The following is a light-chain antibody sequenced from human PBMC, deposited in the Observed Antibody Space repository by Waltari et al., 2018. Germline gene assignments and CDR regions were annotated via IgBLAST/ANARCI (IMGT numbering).Light chain of an antibody. CDR3: QSADTSFSYRV. Sequence: SFELTQPPSVSVSPGQTARITCSGDALARQYIHWYQQKTGQAPVLLIKKDTEGASGIPDRFSGSSSGTTVTLTISGVQAEDEADYYCQSADTSFSYRVFGGGTKVTVL. V-gene: IGLV3-25*03. J-gene: IGLJ1*01. CDR1: ALARQY. CDR2: KDT.